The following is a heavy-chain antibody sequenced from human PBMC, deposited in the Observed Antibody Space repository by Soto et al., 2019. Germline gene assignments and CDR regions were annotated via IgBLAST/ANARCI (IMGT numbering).Heavy chain of an antibody. J-gene: IGHJ6*03. CDR1: GFTFSSYA. V-gene: IGHV3-23*01. D-gene: IGHD2-8*01. Sequence: PGGSLRLSCAASGFTFSSYAMSWVRQAPGKGLEWVSAISGSGGSTYYADSVKGRFTISRDNSKNTLYLQMNGLRAAVTAVECCAKGGMHMDVWGKGTTVTVSS. CDR2: ISGSGGST. CDR3: AKGGMHMDV.